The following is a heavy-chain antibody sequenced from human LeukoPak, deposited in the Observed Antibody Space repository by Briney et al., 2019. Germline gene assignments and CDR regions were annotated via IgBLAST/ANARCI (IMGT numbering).Heavy chain of an antibody. CDR2: INHSGST. V-gene: IGHV4-34*01. CDR1: GGSFSGYY. Sequence: SETLSLTCAVYGGSFSGYYWSWIRQPPGKGLEWIGEINHSGSTNYNPSLKSRVTISVDTSKNQFSLKLSSVTAADTAVYYCARDTYYYDSSDAFDIWGQGTMVTVSS. D-gene: IGHD3-22*01. J-gene: IGHJ3*02. CDR3: ARDTYYYDSSDAFDI.